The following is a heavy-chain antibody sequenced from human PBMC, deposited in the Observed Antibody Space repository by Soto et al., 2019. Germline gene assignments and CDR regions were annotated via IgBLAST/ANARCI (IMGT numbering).Heavy chain of an antibody. D-gene: IGHD3-16*01. J-gene: IGHJ5*02. CDR2: IYWNDDK. CDR1: GFSLSTSGVG. CDR3: AHRRHDYVWGSNNWFDP. Sequence: QITLKESGPTLVKTTQTLTLTCTFSGFSLSTSGVGVGWIRQPPGKALEWLALIYWNDDKRYSPSLKSRLTITKDTSKNQVVRTMTNMDPVDTATYYCAHRRHDYVWGSNNWFDPWGQGTLITVSS. V-gene: IGHV2-5*01.